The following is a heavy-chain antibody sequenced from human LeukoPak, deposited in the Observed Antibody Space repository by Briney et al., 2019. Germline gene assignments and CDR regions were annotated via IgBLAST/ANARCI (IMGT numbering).Heavy chain of an antibody. J-gene: IGHJ4*02. V-gene: IGHV4-59*01. D-gene: IGHD5-24*01. CDR2: MYYSGST. CDR3: ARLRRDGYKGHVAPDY. CDR1: GGSFSNYF. Sequence: SETLSLTCTVSGGSFSNYFWSWIRQPPGKGLEWSGYMYYSGSTNYNPSLKSRVTISVDTSKNQFSLKLSSVTAADTAVYYCARLRRDGYKGHVAPDYWGQGTLVTVSS.